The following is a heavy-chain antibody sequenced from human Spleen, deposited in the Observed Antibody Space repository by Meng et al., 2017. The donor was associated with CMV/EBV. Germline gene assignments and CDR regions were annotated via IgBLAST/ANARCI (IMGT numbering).Heavy chain of an antibody. J-gene: IGHJ6*02. CDR1: GFTFSSYA. CDR3: AKGQDSSTSPGMDV. D-gene: IGHD2-2*01. Sequence: GGSLRLSCAASGFTFSSYAMSWVRQAPGKGLEWVSAISGSGGSTYYADSVKGQFTISRDNSKNTLYLQMNSLRAEDTAVYYCAKGQDSSTSPGMDVWGQGTTVTVSS. CDR2: ISGSGGST. V-gene: IGHV3-23*01.